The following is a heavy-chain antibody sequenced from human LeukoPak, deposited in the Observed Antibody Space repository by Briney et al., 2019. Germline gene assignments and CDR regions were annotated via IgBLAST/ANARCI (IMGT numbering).Heavy chain of an antibody. CDR2: IYYSGTT. D-gene: IGHD4-17*01. Sequence: PSETLSLTCTVSGGSTTSYYWSWIRQPPGKGLEWIGYIYYSGTTNYNPSLKSRVTISVDTSNNQFSLTVNSMTAADTAVYYCVRSKSGTYGWFDPWGQGTLVTVSS. CDR3: VRSKSGTYGWFDP. V-gene: IGHV4-59*01. CDR1: GGSTTSYY. J-gene: IGHJ5*02.